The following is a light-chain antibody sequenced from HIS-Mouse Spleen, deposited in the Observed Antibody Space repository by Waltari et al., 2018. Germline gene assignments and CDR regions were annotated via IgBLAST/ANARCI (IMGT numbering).Light chain of an antibody. Sequence: SSELTQDPAVSVALGQTVRITCQGDSLRSYYASWYQQKPGQAPVLVIYGKNNRPSRIPDRVSGSSSGNTASLTITGDQAEDEADYCCNSRDSSGNHVVFGGGTKLTVL. J-gene: IGLJ2*01. CDR1: SLRSYY. CDR3: NSRDSSGNHVV. V-gene: IGLV3-19*01. CDR2: GKN.